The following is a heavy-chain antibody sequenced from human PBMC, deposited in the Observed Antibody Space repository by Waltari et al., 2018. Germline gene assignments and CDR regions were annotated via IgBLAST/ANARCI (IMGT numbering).Heavy chain of an antibody. J-gene: IGHJ4*02. CDR2: ISSSSSTI. V-gene: IGHV3-48*01. D-gene: IGHD4-17*01. CDR3: ARDLATTVTFREIDY. Sequence: EVQLLESGGGLVSPGGSLRLCCAASGFPFSSYSLYLVHHPPGKGLEWVAYISSSSSTIDYADSVKGRFTISRDNAKNSLYLQMNSLRAEKTAVYYCARDLATTVTFREIDYWGQGTLVTVSS. CDR1: GFPFSSYS.